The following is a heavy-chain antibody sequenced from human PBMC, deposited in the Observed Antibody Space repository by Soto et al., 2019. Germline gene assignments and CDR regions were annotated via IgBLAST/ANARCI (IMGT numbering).Heavy chain of an antibody. V-gene: IGHV5-10-1*01. CDR3: ARRQSSGRYYYYGMDV. J-gene: IGHJ6*02. CDR1: GYSFTSYW. CDR2: IDPSDSYT. D-gene: IGHD3-10*01. Sequence: PGESLKISCKGSGYSFTSYWIGWVRQMPGKGLEWMGRIDPSDSYTNYSPSFQGHVTISADKSISTAYLQWSSLKASDTAMYYCARRQSSGRYYYYGMDVWGQGTTVTVSS.